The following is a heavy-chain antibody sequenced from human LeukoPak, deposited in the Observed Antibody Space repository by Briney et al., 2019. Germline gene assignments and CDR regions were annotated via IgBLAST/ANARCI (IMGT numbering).Heavy chain of an antibody. V-gene: IGHV1-18*01. CDR3: AYSVTTTLYYFDY. J-gene: IGHJ4*02. CDR1: GGTFSSYG. CDR2: ISAYNGNT. D-gene: IGHD4-17*01. Sequence: ASVKVSCKASGGTFSSYGISWVRQAPGQGLEWMGWISAYNGNTNYAQKLQGRVTMTTDTSMSTAYMELRSLRSDDTAVYYCAYSVTTTLYYFDYWGQGTLVTVSS.